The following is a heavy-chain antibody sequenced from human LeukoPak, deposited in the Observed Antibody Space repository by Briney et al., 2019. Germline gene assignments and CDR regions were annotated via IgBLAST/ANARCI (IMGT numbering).Heavy chain of an antibody. CDR3: TRNAAGPDGDVDY. V-gene: IGHV3-74*01. CDR2: INSDGSDT. J-gene: IGHJ4*02. CDR1: GFTFNSHW. Sequence: GGSLRLSCAASGFTFNSHWMHWVRQAPGKGLVWVSRINSDGSDTNYADSVKGRFTISRDNAKNTLYLQMNSLRVEDTAVYYCTRNAAGPDGDVDYWGQGTLVTVFS. D-gene: IGHD4-17*01.